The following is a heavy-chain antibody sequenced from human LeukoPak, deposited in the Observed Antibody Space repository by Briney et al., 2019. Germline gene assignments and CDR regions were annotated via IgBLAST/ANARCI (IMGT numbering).Heavy chain of an antibody. Sequence: SETLSLTCTVSGGSISSYYWSWIRQPPGKGLEWIGYIYYSGSTNYNPSLKSRVTISVDTSKNQFSLKLGSVTAADTAVYYCARDQGLYFDYWGQGTLVTVSS. CDR2: IYYSGST. CDR1: GGSISSYY. J-gene: IGHJ4*02. V-gene: IGHV4-59*01. CDR3: ARDQGLYFDY.